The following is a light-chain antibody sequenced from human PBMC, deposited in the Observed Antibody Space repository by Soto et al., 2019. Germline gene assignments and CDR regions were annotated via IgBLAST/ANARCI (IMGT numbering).Light chain of an antibody. V-gene: IGKV3-20*01. CDR1: QSLSGSY. J-gene: IGKJ5*01. CDR2: GAS. Sequence: EIVLTQSPGTLSLSPGERVTLSCRASQSLSGSYLAWYQQKPGQAPKFLIYGASNRATDIPDRFSGGGSGTDFALTINRLEPEDSAVYYCQQYGHSPITFGQGTRLEIK. CDR3: QQYGHSPIT.